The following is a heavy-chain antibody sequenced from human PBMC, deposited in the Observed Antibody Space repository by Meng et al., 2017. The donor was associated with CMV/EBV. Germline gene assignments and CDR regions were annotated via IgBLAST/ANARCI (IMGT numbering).Heavy chain of an antibody. Sequence: GESLKISCAASGFTFSSYGMHWVRQAPGTGLEWVAFIRYDGSNKYYADSVKGRFTISRDNSKNTLYLQMNSLRAEDTAVYYCAKVVRDIVVVPAAMGMDVWGQGTTVTVSS. CDR2: IRYDGSNK. CDR3: AKVVRDIVVVPAAMGMDV. D-gene: IGHD2-2*01. J-gene: IGHJ6*02. V-gene: IGHV3-30*02. CDR1: GFTFSSYG.